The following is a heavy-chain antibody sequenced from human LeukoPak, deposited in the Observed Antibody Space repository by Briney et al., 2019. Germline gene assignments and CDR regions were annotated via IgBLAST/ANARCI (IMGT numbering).Heavy chain of an antibody. V-gene: IGHV5-51*01. D-gene: IGHD2-15*01. J-gene: IGHJ5*02. CDR1: GYSINNYW. Sequence: GESLQISCKGSGYSINNYWIGWVRQMPGKGLEWMGIIYPADSDIRYSPSFQGQVTVSADKSISTAYLQWSSLKASDTAMYYCARQEYCSGGSCYTWFDPWGQGTLVTVSS. CDR2: IYPADSDI. CDR3: ARQEYCSGGSCYTWFDP.